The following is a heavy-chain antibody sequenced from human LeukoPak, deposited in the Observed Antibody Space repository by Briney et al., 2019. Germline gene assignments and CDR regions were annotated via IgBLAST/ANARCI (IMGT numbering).Heavy chain of an antibody. J-gene: IGHJ5*02. D-gene: IGHD5-18*01. V-gene: IGHV4-61*01. CDR3: ARDNAAMGRGWFDP. Sequence: SETLSLTCTVSGGSISSSNYYWGWIRQPPGKGLEWIGYIYYSGSTNYNPSLKSRVTISVDTSKNQFSLKLSSVTAADTAVYYCARDNAAMGRGWFDPWGQGTLVTVSS. CDR2: IYYSGST. CDR1: GGSISSSNYY.